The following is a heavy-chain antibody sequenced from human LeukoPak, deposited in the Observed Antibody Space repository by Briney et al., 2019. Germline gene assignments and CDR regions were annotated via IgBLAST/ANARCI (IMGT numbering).Heavy chain of an antibody. V-gene: IGHV3-74*01. Sequence: PGGSLRLSCAVSGFTFSSHAMNWVRQAPGKGLVWVSRINSDGSSTSYADSVKGRFTISRDNAKNTLYLQMNSLRAEDTAVYYCARDDARYYYDSSGWFDPWGQGTLVTVSS. D-gene: IGHD3-22*01. CDR2: INSDGSST. J-gene: IGHJ5*02. CDR1: GFTFSSHA. CDR3: ARDDARYYYDSSGWFDP.